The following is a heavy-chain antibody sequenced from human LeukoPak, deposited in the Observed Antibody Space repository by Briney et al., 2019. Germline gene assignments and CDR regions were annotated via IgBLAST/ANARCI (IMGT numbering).Heavy chain of an antibody. CDR3: ARGGEMGYYFDY. J-gene: IGHJ4*02. CDR1: GYTFTSYD. CDR2: MNPNGGNT. Sequence: GASVKVSCKASGYTFTSYDINWVRQATGQGLEWMRWMNPNGGNTGYAQKFQGRVTMTRNTSISTAYMELSSLRSEDTAVYYCARGGEMGYYFDYWGQGTLVTVSS. D-gene: IGHD5-24*01. V-gene: IGHV1-8*01.